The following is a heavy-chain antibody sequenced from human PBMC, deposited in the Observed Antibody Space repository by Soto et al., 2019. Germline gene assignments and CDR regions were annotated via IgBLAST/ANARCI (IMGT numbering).Heavy chain of an antibody. V-gene: IGHV3-30*18. Sequence: PGGSLRLSCAASGFTFSSYGMHWVRQAPGKGLEWVAVISYDGSNKYYADSVKGRFTISRDNSKNTLYLQMNSLRAEDTAVYYCAKVIIPRGIAAAGISFGMDVWGQGTTVTVSS. J-gene: IGHJ6*02. D-gene: IGHD6-13*01. CDR1: GFTFSSYG. CDR2: ISYDGSNK. CDR3: AKVIIPRGIAAAGISFGMDV.